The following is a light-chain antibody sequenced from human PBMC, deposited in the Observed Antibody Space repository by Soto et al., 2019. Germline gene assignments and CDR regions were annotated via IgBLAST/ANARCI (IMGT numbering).Light chain of an antibody. CDR1: SSDVGAYNY. J-gene: IGLJ3*02. CDR2: EVS. V-gene: IGLV2-8*01. CDR3: CSYAGSTNLGV. Sequence: QSALTQPPSASGSPGQSVTISCTGTSSDVGAYNYVSWYQQHPGKAPKVLIFEVSKRPSGVPDRFTGSKSGNTASLTVYGLQAEDEADYYCCSYAGSTNLGVFGGGTKLNVL.